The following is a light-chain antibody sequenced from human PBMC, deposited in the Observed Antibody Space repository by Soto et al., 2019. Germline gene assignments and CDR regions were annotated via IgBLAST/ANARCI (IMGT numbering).Light chain of an antibody. CDR3: QQYYKWPQWT. CDR1: ESVLDY. V-gene: IGKV3-15*01. CDR2: GPA. J-gene: IGKJ1*01. Sequence: ELVLTQSPATLSAYPGERANLSCRASESVLDYLAWFQQRPGQSPRLLIYGPATRATGIPGRFRGSGSGTEFTLTITSLQSEDFAVYYCQQYYKWPQWTIGQGTKVDIK.